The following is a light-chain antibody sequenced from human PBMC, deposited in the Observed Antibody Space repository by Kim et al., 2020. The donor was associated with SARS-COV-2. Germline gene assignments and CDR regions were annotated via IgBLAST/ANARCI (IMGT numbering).Light chain of an antibody. Sequence: ESPGQTASISVSGDTLGNRYVCWYQQKPGQSPALVIYQDAKRPAGIPERFSGSNSGNTATLTISGTQAMDEADYYCQAWDSSTVVFGGGTQLTVL. V-gene: IGLV3-1*01. CDR3: QAWDSSTVV. J-gene: IGLJ2*01. CDR1: TLGNRY. CDR2: QDA.